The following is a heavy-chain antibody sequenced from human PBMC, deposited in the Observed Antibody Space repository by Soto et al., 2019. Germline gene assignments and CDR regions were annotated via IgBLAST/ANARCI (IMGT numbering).Heavy chain of an antibody. CDR3: ARGYDLNFDY. Sequence: QVQLQQWGAGLLKPSETLSLTCAVYGGSFSGYYWSWIRQPPGKGLEWIGEINHSGSTNYNPSLKSRVTISVDTSKNQFSLKLSSVTAADTAVYYCARGYDLNFDYWGQGTLFTVSS. D-gene: IGHD3-3*01. V-gene: IGHV4-34*01. CDR2: INHSGST. CDR1: GGSFSGYY. J-gene: IGHJ4*02.